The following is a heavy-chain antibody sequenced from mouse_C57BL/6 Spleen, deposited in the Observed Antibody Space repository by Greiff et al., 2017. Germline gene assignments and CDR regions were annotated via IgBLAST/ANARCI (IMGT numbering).Heavy chain of an antibody. D-gene: IGHD2-4*01. CDR1: GYSFTSYY. CDR2: IYPGSGNT. CDR3: ARGGYYDYGPFAY. Sequence: VQLQQSGPELVKPGASVKISCKASGYSFTSYYIHWVKQRPGQGLEWIGWIYPGSGNTKYNEKFKGKATLTADTSSSTAYMQLSSLTSEDSAVYYCARGGYYDYGPFAYWGQGTLVTVSA. V-gene: IGHV1-66*01. J-gene: IGHJ3*01.